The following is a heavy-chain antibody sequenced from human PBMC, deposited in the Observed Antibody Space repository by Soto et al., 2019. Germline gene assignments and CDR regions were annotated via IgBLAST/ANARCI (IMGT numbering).Heavy chain of an antibody. V-gene: IGHV4-34*01. Sequence: LSLTCAVYGGSFSGYYWSWIRQPPGKGLEWIGEINHSGSTNYNPSLKSRVTISVDTSKNQFSLKLSSVTAADTSVYYCARLKYQLPYYYYGMDVWGQGTTVTVSS. CDR2: INHSGST. CDR3: ARLKYQLPYYYYGMDV. CDR1: GGSFSGYY. D-gene: IGHD2-2*01. J-gene: IGHJ6*02.